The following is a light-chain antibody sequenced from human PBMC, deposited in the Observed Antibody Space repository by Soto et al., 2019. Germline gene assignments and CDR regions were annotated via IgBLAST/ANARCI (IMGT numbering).Light chain of an antibody. J-gene: IGLJ1*01. V-gene: IGLV2-23*01. CDR3: CSYAASSPYV. Sequence: QSALTQPASVPGSPGQSITISCTGTSSDVGSYNLVSWYQQHPGKAPKLMIYEGSKRPSGVSNRFSGSKSGNTASLTISGLQAEVEADYYCCSYAASSPYVFGTGTKVTVL. CDR2: EGS. CDR1: SSDVGSYNL.